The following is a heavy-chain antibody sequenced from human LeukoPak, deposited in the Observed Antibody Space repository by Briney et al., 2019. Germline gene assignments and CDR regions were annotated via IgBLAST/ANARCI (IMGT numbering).Heavy chain of an antibody. J-gene: IGHJ5*02. CDR1: GASISSESYY. Sequence: PSETLSLTCTVSGASISSESYYRTWIRQPAGKGLEWIGRIYNTGSTKYNPSLKSRVTISIDTSKNQFSLKLNSVTAADTAVYYCARVMAVNPDWFDPWGQGTLVTVSS. D-gene: IGHD5-24*01. V-gene: IGHV4-61*02. CDR3: ARVMAVNPDWFDP. CDR2: IYNTGST.